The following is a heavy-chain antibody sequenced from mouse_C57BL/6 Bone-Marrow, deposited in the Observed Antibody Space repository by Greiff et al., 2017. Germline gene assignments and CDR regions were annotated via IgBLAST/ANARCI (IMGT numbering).Heavy chain of an antibody. Sequence: VQLKQSVAELVRPGASVKLSCTASGFNIKNTYMHWVKQRPEQGLEWIGRIDPANGNTKYAPKFQGKATITADTSSNTAYLQLSSLTSEDTAIYYCARGYYGSSYGFAYWGQGTLVTVSA. CDR1: GFNIKNTY. V-gene: IGHV14-3*01. CDR3: ARGYYGSSYGFAY. CDR2: IDPANGNT. J-gene: IGHJ3*01. D-gene: IGHD1-1*01.